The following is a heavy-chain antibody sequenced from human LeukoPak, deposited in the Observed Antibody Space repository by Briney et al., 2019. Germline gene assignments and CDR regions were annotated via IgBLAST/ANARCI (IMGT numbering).Heavy chain of an antibody. D-gene: IGHD4-23*01. CDR3: ARRVFGGNCYYDY. J-gene: IGHJ4*02. CDR1: GFTFSDHY. Sequence: PGGSLRLSCAGSGFTFSDHYMDWVRQAPGKGLEWVGRIRNKANSYTTDYAASVKGRFTISRDDSKNSLYLQMNSLKTEDTAVYYCARRVFGGNCYYDYRGQGALVTVSS. CDR2: IRNKANSYTT. V-gene: IGHV3-72*01.